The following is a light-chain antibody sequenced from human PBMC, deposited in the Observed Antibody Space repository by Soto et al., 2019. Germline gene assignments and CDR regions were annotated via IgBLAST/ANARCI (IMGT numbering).Light chain of an antibody. CDR1: QGVTPAY. CDR3: QQYGGSPLFT. J-gene: IGKJ3*01. CDR2: GAS. V-gene: IGKV3-20*01. Sequence: EIGLTQYPGTLSLFPGGRATLSCRASQGVTPAYLAWYQHKPGQAPRLLIYGASNRATGFPERFSGSGSGKDFTLTISRLEPEDCAVYSCQQYGGSPLFTFGPGTKVDIK.